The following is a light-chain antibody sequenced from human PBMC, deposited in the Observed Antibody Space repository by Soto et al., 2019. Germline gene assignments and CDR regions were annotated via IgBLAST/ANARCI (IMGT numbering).Light chain of an antibody. Sequence: QSVLTQPPSVSGTPGQRVTISCPGSSSNIGSNIVSWYQQVPGTAPKLLIYNINQRPSGVSDRFSGSKSGTSASLAISGLQSEDEADYYCEAWDDSLNGPVFGTGTKVTVL. CDR1: SSNIGSNI. V-gene: IGLV1-44*01. CDR3: EAWDDSLNGPV. CDR2: NIN. J-gene: IGLJ1*01.